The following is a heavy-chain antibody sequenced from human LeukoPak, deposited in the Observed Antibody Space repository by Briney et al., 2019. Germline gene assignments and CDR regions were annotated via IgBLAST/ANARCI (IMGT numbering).Heavy chain of an antibody. D-gene: IGHD5-12*01. Sequence: GGSLRLSCAASGFTFTSYAMSWVRQAPGRGLEGVSAISGSGGSTYNADSVKGRFTISRDNSKNTLYLQMNSLRAEDTAVYYCAKRSGYDYYWFDPWGQGTLVTVSS. J-gene: IGHJ5*02. CDR3: AKRSGYDYYWFDP. CDR2: ISGSGGST. V-gene: IGHV3-23*01. CDR1: GFTFTSYA.